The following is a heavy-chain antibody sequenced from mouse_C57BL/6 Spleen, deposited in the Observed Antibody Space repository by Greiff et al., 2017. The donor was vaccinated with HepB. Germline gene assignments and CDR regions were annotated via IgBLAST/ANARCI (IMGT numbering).Heavy chain of an antibody. CDR3: ARESYGSSFDY. D-gene: IGHD2-2*01. Sequence: QVQLKESGAELARPGASVKMSCKASGYTFTSYTMHWVKQRPGQGLEWIGYINPSSGYTKYNQKFKDKATLTADKSSSTAYMQLSSLTSEDSAVYYCARESYGSSFDYWGQGTTLTVSS. CDR2: INPSSGYT. CDR1: GYTFTSYT. V-gene: IGHV1-4*01. J-gene: IGHJ2*01.